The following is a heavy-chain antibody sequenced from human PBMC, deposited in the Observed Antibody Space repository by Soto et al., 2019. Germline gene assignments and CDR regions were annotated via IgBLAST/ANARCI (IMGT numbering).Heavy chain of an antibody. Sequence: EVQLVESGGGLIQPGGSLRLSCVASGFTFSTDTMNWVRQAPGKGLEWVAHISTSGATRYYADSVKGRFTISRDNAKTSLYLQMDSLRNEDTAVYYCARFFGSGFDYWGQGTLVTVSS. CDR3: ARFFGSGFDY. V-gene: IGHV3-48*02. CDR2: ISTSGATR. CDR1: GFTFSTDT. D-gene: IGHD6-19*01. J-gene: IGHJ4*02.